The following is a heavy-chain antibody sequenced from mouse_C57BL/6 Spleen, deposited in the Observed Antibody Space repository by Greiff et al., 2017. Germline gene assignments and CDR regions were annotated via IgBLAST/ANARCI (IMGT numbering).Heavy chain of an antibody. Sequence: VQLQQSGAELARPGASVKLSCKASGYTFTSYTMHWVKQRPGQGLEWIGYINPSSGYTKYNQKFKDKATLTADKSSSTAYMQLSSLTSEDSAVYYGARPTVVAHWYFDVWGTGTTVTVSS. CDR3: ARPTVVAHWYFDV. V-gene: IGHV1-4*01. D-gene: IGHD1-1*01. CDR2: INPSSGYT. J-gene: IGHJ1*03. CDR1: GYTFTSYT.